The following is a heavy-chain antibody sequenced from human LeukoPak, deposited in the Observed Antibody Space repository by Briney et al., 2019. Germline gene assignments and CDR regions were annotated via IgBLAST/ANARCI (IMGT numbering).Heavy chain of an antibody. Sequence: ASVKVSCKASGYTFTSYGISWVRQAPGQGLEWMGWISAYNGNTNYAQKLQGRVTMTTDTSTSTAYMELRSLRSDDTAVYYCARDVWNLFISYYYGMDVWGQGTTVTVSS. V-gene: IGHV1-18*01. J-gene: IGHJ6*02. D-gene: IGHD1-7*01. CDR1: GYTFTSYG. CDR2: ISAYNGNT. CDR3: ARDVWNLFISYYYGMDV.